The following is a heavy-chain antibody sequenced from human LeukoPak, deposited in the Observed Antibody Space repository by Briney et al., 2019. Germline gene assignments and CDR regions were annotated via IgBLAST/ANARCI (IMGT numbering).Heavy chain of an antibody. Sequence: GGSVEVSCHGSGYTFTRYFLHRGRQAPGQGLEWVGKINPSGGSTGYPQKFQGRVTMTRDTSTSTVYMELSSLRSEDAAVYYCARVHYYDSSGYYYFDYWGQGTLVTVSS. CDR3: ARVHYYDSSGYYYFDY. V-gene: IGHV1-46*01. D-gene: IGHD3-22*01. CDR1: GYTFTRYF. J-gene: IGHJ4*02. CDR2: INPSGGST.